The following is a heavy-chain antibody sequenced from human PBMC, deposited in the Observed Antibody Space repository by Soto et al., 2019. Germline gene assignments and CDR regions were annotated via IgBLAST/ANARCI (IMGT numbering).Heavy chain of an antibody. CDR3: ARDGSSRPTEY. J-gene: IGHJ4*02. Sequence: PGGSLRLSCAASGFTFSSYYMSWARQAPGKGLEWVSVIYSGGSGTTYYAGSVKGRFTISRDISKNTVYLQMNNLRAEDTAVYYCARDGSSRPTEYWGQGTLVTVSS. CDR1: GFTFSSYY. CDR2: IYSGGSGTT. D-gene: IGHD3-10*01. V-gene: IGHV3-66*01.